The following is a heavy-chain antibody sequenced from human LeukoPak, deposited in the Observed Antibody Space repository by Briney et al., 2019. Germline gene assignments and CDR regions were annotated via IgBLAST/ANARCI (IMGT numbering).Heavy chain of an antibody. CDR2: IFGSEST. CDR1: GASVSNYY. D-gene: IGHD2-2*01. J-gene: IGHJ5*02. CDR3: ARASIEGYCSRTSCYVWLDP. V-gene: IGHV4-4*07. Sequence: PSETLSLTCTVFGASVSNYYWSWIRQPAGKGLEWIGHIFGSESTNCNPSLKSRLTMSADTSKNQLSLKLNSVTAADTAVYYCARASIEGYCSRTSCYVWLDPWGQGTLVTVSS.